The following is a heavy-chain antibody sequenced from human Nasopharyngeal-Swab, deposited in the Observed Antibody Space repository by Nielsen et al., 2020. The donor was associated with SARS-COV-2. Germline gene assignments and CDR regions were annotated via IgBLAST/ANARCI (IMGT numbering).Heavy chain of an antibody. CDR2: IGRYGTDI. J-gene: IGHJ6*02. CDR3: ARGSVFGVANGMDV. V-gene: IGHV3-21*01. Sequence: GESLKIPCAASGFTFRDYSMNWVRQAPEKGLEWVSSIGRYGTDIFHADSVKGRFSVFRDAANKSIYLQMRSLRAEDTAVYYCARGSVFGVANGMDVWGQGTTVTVSS. CDR1: GFTFRDYS. D-gene: IGHD3-3*01.